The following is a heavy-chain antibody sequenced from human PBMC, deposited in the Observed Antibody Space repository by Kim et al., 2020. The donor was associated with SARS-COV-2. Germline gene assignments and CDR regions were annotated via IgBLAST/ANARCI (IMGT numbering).Heavy chain of an antibody. CDR3: ARSTPVTTVFPINPEAVRAFDI. CDR1: GGTFSSYA. CDR2: IIPIFGTA. D-gene: IGHD4-17*01. J-gene: IGHJ3*02. Sequence: SVKVSCKASGGTFSSYAISWVRQAPGQGLEWMGGIIPIFGTANYAQKFQGRVTITADESTSTAYMELSSLRSEDTAVYYCARSTPVTTVFPINPEAVRAFDIWGQGTMVTVSS. V-gene: IGHV1-69*13.